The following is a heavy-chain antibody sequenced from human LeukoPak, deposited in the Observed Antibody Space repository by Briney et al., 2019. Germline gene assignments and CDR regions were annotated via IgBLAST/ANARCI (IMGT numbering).Heavy chain of an antibody. CDR1: GFTFSSYS. D-gene: IGHD4-23*01. Sequence: GGSLRLSCAASGFTFSSYSMNWVRQAPGKGLEWVSSISSSSSYIYYADSVKGRFTISRDNAKNSLYLQMNSLRAEDTAVYYCARGFGTVVTPIDYWGQGTLVTVCS. J-gene: IGHJ4*02. V-gene: IGHV3-21*01. CDR2: ISSSSSYI. CDR3: ARGFGTVVTPIDY.